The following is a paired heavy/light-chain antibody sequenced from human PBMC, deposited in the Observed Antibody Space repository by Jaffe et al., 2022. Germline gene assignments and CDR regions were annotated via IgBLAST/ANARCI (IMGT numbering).Heavy chain of an antibody. D-gene: IGHD3-22*01. V-gene: IGHV4-38-2*01. Sequence: QVQLQESGPGLVKPSETLSLTCAVSGYPISSGYSWGWIRQPPGKGLEWIASISHSGNTYYNPSLKSRVTLSVDTSKNQISLKLSSVTAADTAVYFCAKHLLRYFYERSGYPDGFDIWGQGTMVTVSS. CDR2: ISHSGNT. J-gene: IGHJ3*02. CDR1: GYPISSGYS. CDR3: AKHLLRYFYERSGYPDGFDI.
Light chain of an antibody. CDR1: QSITTY. CDR3: QQSYSTPWT. V-gene: IGKV1-39*01. CDR2: AAS. Sequence: DIQMTQSPSSLSASVGDRVTFTCRASQSITTYLNWYQQTPGKAPKLLIFAASSLQSGVPSRFSGSGSGTDFTLTISGLQPDDFATYYCQQSYSTPWTFGQGTKVEIK. J-gene: IGKJ1*01.